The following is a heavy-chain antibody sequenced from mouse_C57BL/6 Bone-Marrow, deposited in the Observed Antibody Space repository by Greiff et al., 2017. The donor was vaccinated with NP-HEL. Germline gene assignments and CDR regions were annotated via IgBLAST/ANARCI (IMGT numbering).Heavy chain of an antibody. V-gene: IGHV1-55*01. D-gene: IGHD2-5*01. J-gene: IGHJ4*01. CDR2: IYPVLVRT. CDR1: LTHCPLSF. CDR3: AKVSNDAMDY. Sequence: QVQLQQPGAELVNPRASVKMSCKAPLTHCPLSFITFFNPLPLQGLEWIGDIYPVLVRTNYNEKFKSKATLTVDTSSSTAYMQLGSLTSEDSAVYYCAKVSNDAMDYWGQGTSVTVSS.